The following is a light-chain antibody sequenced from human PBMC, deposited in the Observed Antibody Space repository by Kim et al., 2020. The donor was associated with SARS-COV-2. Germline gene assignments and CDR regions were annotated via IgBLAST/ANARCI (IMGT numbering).Light chain of an antibody. CDR1: QSVSNR. CDR2: GAS. CDR3: QQYDNWPPLT. J-gene: IGKJ4*01. V-gene: IGKV3-15*01. Sequence: SPGERVTLSCRASQSVSNRLAWYQQKPGQAPRLLIYGASTRATGIPARFSGSGSGTEFTLTINSLQSEDFAVYYCQQYDNWPPLTFGGGTKVDIK.